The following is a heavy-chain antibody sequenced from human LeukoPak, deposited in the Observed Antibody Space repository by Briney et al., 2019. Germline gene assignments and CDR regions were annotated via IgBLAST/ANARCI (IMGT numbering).Heavy chain of an antibody. CDR1: GYTFINYA. CDR3: ATDIIAAAGY. J-gene: IGHJ4*02. Sequence: GASVKVSCKASGYTFINYAIHWVRQAPGQRLEWMGWINAYNGDTEYSQKFQGRVTITRDTSASIAYMELSSLRSEDTAVYYCATDIIAAAGYWGQGTLVTVSS. CDR2: INAYNGDT. D-gene: IGHD6-13*01. V-gene: IGHV1-3*01.